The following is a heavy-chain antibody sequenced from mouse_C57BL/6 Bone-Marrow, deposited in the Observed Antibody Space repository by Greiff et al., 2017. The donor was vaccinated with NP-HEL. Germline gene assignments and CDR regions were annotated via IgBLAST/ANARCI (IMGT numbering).Heavy chain of an antibody. CDR3: ARYPYYYGSSPYAMDY. Sequence: LVESGAELARPGASVKLSCKASGYTFTSYGISWVKQRTGQGLEWIGEIYPRSGNTYYNEKFKGKATLTADKSSSTAYMELRSLTSEDSAVYFCARYPYYYGSSPYAMDYWGQGTSVTVSS. V-gene: IGHV1-81*01. CDR2: IYPRSGNT. J-gene: IGHJ4*01. D-gene: IGHD1-1*01. CDR1: GYTFTSYG.